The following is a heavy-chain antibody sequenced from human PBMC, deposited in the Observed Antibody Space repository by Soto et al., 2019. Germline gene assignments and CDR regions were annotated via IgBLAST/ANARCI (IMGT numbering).Heavy chain of an antibody. D-gene: IGHD3-3*01. CDR1: GGSISSYY. CDR3: ARSAITIFGVVRECWFDP. V-gene: IGHV4-59*01. J-gene: IGHJ5*02. CDR2: IYYSGST. Sequence: SETLSLTCTVSGGSISSYYWSWIRQPPGKGPEWIGYIYYSGSTNYNPSLKSRVTISVDTSKNQFSLKLSSVTAADTAVYYCARSAITIFGVVRECWFDPWGQGTLVTVSS.